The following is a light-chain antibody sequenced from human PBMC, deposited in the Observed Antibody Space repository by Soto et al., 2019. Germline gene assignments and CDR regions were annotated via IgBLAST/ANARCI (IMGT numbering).Light chain of an antibody. CDR3: SSYTSSSSYV. V-gene: IGLV2-14*01. J-gene: IGLJ1*01. CDR1: SSDVGGYKY. CDR2: DVT. Sequence: QSVLTQPASVSGSPGQSITISCTGTSSDVGGYKYVSWYQQHPDKAPKLIIYDVTNRPSGISNRFSGSKSGNTASLTISGLQAEFFDDYYCSSYTSSSSYVFGTVTNVT.